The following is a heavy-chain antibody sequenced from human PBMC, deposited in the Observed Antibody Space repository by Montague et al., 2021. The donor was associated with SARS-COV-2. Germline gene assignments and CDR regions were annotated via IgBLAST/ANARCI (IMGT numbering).Heavy chain of an antibody. CDR3: AGADGRSPDTTHLYDYKGLDL. J-gene: IGHJ6*02. V-gene: IGHV4-59*01. D-gene: IGHD3-16*01. CDR2: IYYNGRT. Sequence: SETLSLTCTVSGDSISTSYWACIRQPPGKGLEWIGYIYYNGRTSNNSSLKSRVTITVDTSKNQVSLNLSSVTAADTAVYFCAGADGRSPDTTHLYDYKGLDLWGQGTTVTVSS. CDR1: GDSISTSY.